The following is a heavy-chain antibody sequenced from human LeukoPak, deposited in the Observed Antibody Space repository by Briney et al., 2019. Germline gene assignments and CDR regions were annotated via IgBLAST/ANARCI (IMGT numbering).Heavy chain of an antibody. CDR1: GGSISSGDYY. V-gene: IGHV4-39*01. Sequence: SETLSLTCTVSGGSISSGDYYWSWIRQPPGKGLEWIGYIYYSGSTYYNPSPKSRVTISVDTSKNQFSLKLSSVTAADTAVFYCARHVSAYSSGLPYYMDVWGKGTTVTVSS. CDR2: IYYSGST. CDR3: ARHVSAYSSGLPYYMDV. J-gene: IGHJ6*03. D-gene: IGHD6-19*01.